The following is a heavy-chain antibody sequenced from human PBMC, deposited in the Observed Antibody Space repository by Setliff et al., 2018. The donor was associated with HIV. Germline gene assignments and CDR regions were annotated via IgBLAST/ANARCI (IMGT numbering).Heavy chain of an antibody. CDR3: ARVGSYWSTFDY. Sequence: ASVMVSCKASGYTLTTFGISWVRQARGQGLEWMGWINTETGNPMYAQGFRGRFVFSLDTSVSTAYLQITSLKTEDTATYYCARVGSYWSTFDYWGQGALVTVSS. J-gene: IGHJ4*02. V-gene: IGHV7-4-1*02. D-gene: IGHD1-26*01. CDR2: INTETGNP. CDR1: GYTLTTFG.